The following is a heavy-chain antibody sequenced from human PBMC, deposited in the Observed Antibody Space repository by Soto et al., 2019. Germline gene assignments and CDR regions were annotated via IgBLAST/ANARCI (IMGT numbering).Heavy chain of an antibody. Sequence: PGGSVRLSCAASGFTFSSYSMSWVRQAPGKGLEWVSGFRSGGDDDTTYYADSVRGRFTISRDNSKNTLFLQMNSLRAEDTAIYYCAKKVNSGSGSQFFDYWGQGTLVTVSS. J-gene: IGHJ4*02. CDR2: FRSGGDDDTT. CDR1: GFTFSSYS. D-gene: IGHD3-10*01. CDR3: AKKVNSGSGSQFFDY. V-gene: IGHV3-23*01.